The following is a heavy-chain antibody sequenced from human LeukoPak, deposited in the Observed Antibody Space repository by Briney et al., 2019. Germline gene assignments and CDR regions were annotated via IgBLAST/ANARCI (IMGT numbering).Heavy chain of an antibody. V-gene: IGHV4-39*07. D-gene: IGHD3-22*01. J-gene: IGHJ4*02. Sequence: SSETLSLTCTVSGGSISSSSYYWGWIRQPPGKGLEWIGSIYYSGSTYYNPSLKSRVTISVDTSKNQFSLKLSSVTAADTAVYYCARTYDSSGYFDYWGQGTLVTVSS. CDR2: IYYSGST. CDR3: ARTYDSSGYFDY. CDR1: GGSISSSSYY.